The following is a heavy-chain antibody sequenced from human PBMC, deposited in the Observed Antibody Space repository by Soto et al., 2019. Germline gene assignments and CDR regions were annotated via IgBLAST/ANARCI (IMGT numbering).Heavy chain of an antibody. J-gene: IGHJ3*02. CDR1: GFTFTSSA. Sequence: SVKVSCKASGFTFTSSAVQWVRQARGQRLEWIGWIVVGSGNTNYAQKFQERVTITRDMSTSTAYMELSSLRSEDTAVYYCAAEGSTLQHAFDIWGQGTMVTVSS. V-gene: IGHV1-58*01. CDR2: IVVGSGNT. CDR3: AAEGSTLQHAFDI. D-gene: IGHD6-13*01.